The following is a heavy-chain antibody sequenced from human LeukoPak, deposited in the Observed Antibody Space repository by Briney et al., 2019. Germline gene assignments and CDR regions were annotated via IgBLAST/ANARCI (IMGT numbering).Heavy chain of an antibody. CDR1: GGSISSGSYS. CDR3: ARFSPRAMGNYLDF. D-gene: IGHD7-27*01. Sequence: SETLSLTCAVSGGSISSGSYSWSWLRQPPGKGLEWIGYIYPRGSTYYNPSLKSRVILSLDKSANQFSLNLSSVTAADTAVYYCARFSPRAMGNYLDFWGQGTLVTVSS. V-gene: IGHV4-30-2*01. CDR2: IYPRGST. J-gene: IGHJ4*02.